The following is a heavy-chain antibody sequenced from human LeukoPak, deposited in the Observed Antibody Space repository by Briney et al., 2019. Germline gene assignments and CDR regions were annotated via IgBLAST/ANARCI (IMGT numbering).Heavy chain of an antibody. D-gene: IGHD3-22*01. CDR2: INPSGGST. CDR1: GYTFTSYY. V-gene: IGHV1-46*01. Sequence: GASVKVSCKASGYTFTSYYMHWVRQAPEQGLEWMGIINPSGGSTSYAQKFQGRVTMTRDTSTSTVYMELSSLRSEDTAVYYCARDPSSYYYDSSRPYYYGMDVWGQGTTVTVSS. CDR3: ARDPSSYYYDSSRPYYYGMDV. J-gene: IGHJ6*02.